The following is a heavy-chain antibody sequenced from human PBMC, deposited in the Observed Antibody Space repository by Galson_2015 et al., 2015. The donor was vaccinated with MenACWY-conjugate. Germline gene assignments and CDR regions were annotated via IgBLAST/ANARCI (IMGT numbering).Heavy chain of an antibody. J-gene: IGHJ4*02. CDR2: ISGSGGST. Sequence: SLRLSCAGSGFRFGDYAMTRVRQAPGKGLEWISTISGSGGSTYYADSVKGRCTISRDNSKNTLFLQLTSLKADDTPIYYCTNDLRTIFQLVFDVWCQGTLVTVSS. CDR3: TNDLRTIFQLVFDV. D-gene: IGHD2-15*01. V-gene: IGHV3-23*01. CDR1: GFRFGDYA.